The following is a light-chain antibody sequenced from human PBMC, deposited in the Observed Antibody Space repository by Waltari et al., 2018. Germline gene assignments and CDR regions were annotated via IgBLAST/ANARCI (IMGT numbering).Light chain of an antibody. Sequence: QSVVTQPPSASGTPGQRVSISCSGSSSNIGGNSVNWYQHVPGAGPRLLLCSTNQRPSGVPDRFSGSKSGTSASLAISGLQSDDEADYYCAAWDDNLRAWVFGGGTKLTVL. CDR1: SSNIGGNS. V-gene: IGLV1-44*01. CDR2: STN. J-gene: IGLJ3*02. CDR3: AAWDDNLRAWV.